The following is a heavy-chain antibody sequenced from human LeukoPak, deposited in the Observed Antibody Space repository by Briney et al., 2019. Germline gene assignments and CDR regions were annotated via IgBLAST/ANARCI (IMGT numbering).Heavy chain of an antibody. Sequence: SSYGMHWVRQAPGKGLEWIANIKYNANTYHNPSLKSRVTISVDTSKDQFSLRLSSVTAADTAVYYCASYGGAMAARPTSFDYWGQGTLVTVSS. J-gene: IGHJ4*02. CDR1: SSYG. CDR2: IKYNANT. CDR3: ASYGGAMAARPTSFDY. V-gene: IGHV4-39*01. D-gene: IGHD6-6*01.